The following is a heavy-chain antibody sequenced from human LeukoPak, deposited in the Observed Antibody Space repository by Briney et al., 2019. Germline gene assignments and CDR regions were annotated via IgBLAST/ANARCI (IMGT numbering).Heavy chain of an antibody. D-gene: IGHD3-22*01. Sequence: SETLSLTCTVSGGSIRSSYYYWGWIRQPPGKGLEWIGYIYYSGSTNYNPSLKSRVTISVDTSKNQFSLKLSSVTAADTAVYYCARGLPITMIEINWFDPWGQGTLVTVSS. V-gene: IGHV4-61*05. CDR2: IYYSGST. CDR3: ARGLPITMIEINWFDP. CDR1: GGSIRSSYYY. J-gene: IGHJ5*02.